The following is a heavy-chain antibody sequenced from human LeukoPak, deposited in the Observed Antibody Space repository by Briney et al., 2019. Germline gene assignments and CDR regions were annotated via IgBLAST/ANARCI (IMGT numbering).Heavy chain of an antibody. CDR2: ISGGGAYT. D-gene: IGHD6-19*01. Sequence: GGSLKLSCTASGFTFSSYAMTWVRQAPGKGLEWVSVISGGGAYTYYADSVKGRFTISRDNSRNTLYLQMNSLRPEDTALYYCAKSKISGWSFFDNWGQGTLVTVSS. CDR1: GFTFSSYA. J-gene: IGHJ4*02. V-gene: IGHV3-23*01. CDR3: AKSKISGWSFFDN.